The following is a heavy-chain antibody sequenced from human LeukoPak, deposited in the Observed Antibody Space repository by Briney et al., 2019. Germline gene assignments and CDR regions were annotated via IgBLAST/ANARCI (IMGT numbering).Heavy chain of an antibody. V-gene: IGHV1-18*01. CDR1: GYTFTSYG. CDR2: ISAYNGNT. J-gene: IGHJ4*02. Sequence: AAVTVSCMASGYTFTSYGISWVRQAPGQGLEGMGWISAYNGNTNYAQKLQGRGTMTTDTSTSTAYLQLRSLRSDDTAVYYCAKNALHYYGSRPSHYWGQGTLVPVSS. CDR3: AKNALHYYGSRPSHY. D-gene: IGHD3-10*01.